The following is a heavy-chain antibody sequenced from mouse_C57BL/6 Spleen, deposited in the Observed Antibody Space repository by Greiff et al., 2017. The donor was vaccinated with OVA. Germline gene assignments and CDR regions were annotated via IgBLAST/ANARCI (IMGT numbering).Heavy chain of an antibody. Sequence: QVQLQQPGAELVKPGASVKMSCKASGYTFTSYWITWVKQRPGQGLAWIGDIYPGSGSTNYNEQFKSKATLTVDTSSSTAYMQLSSLTSEDSAVYYCAREGPAQADYWGQGTTLTVSS. CDR1: GYTFTSYW. CDR3: AREGPAQADY. CDR2: IYPGSGST. V-gene: IGHV1-55*01. J-gene: IGHJ2*01. D-gene: IGHD3-2*02.